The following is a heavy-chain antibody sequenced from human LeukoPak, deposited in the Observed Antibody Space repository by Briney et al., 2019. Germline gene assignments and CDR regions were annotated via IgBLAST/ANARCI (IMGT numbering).Heavy chain of an antibody. CDR2: INQGGSET. CDR1: GFTLSTYW. V-gene: IGHV3-7*01. J-gene: IGHJ4*02. Sequence: GGSLRLSCAAAGFTLSTYWMTWVRQAPGKGLEWEVNINQGGSETYYVDSVKGRFNFSRENAKNSLYLQMNSLRAEDTAVYYCARGGLYHYSGTSGDYSGQGALVTVSS. D-gene: IGHD1-26*01. CDR3: ARGGLYHYSGTSGDY.